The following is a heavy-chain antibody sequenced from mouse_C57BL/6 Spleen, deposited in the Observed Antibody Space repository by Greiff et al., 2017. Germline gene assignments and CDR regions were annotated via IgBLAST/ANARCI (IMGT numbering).Heavy chain of an antibody. V-gene: IGHV5-4*01. CDR1: GFTFSSYA. J-gene: IGHJ2*01. CDR3: ARDPYDYSDY. D-gene: IGHD2-3*01. Sequence: EVKVVESGGGLVKPGGSLKLSCAASGFTFSSYAMSWVRQTPEKRLEWVATISDGGSYTYYPDNVKGRFTISRDNAKNNLYLQMSHLKSEDTAMYYCARDPYDYSDYWGQGTTLTVSS. CDR2: ISDGGSYT.